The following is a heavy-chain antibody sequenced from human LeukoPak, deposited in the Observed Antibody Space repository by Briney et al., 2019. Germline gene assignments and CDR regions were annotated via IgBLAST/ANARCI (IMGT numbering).Heavy chain of an antibody. Sequence: SETLSLTCTVSGGSISSSSYYWGWIRQPPGKGLEWIGSFYYSGGTYYNPSLKSRVTISVDTSKDQFSLKLNSVTAADTAVYFCARDVDTGYYGMDVWGQGTTVTVSS. CDR2: FYYSGGT. V-gene: IGHV4-39*02. CDR3: ARDVDTGYYGMDV. J-gene: IGHJ6*02. D-gene: IGHD5-18*01. CDR1: GGSISSSSYY.